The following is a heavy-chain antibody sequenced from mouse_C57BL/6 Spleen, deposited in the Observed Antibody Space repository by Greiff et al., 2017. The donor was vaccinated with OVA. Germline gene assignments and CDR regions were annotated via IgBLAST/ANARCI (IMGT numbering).Heavy chain of an antibody. CDR2: IYPRSGNT. D-gene: IGHD3-3*01. J-gene: IGHJ3*01. CDR3: AREGGTRFAY. V-gene: IGHV1-81*01. CDR1: GYTFTSYG. Sequence: VQRVESGAELARPGASVKLSCKASGYTFTSYGISWVKQRTGQGLEWIGEIYPRSGNTYYNEKFKGKATLTADKSSSTAYMELRSLTSEDSAVYFCAREGGTRFAYWGQGTLVTVSA.